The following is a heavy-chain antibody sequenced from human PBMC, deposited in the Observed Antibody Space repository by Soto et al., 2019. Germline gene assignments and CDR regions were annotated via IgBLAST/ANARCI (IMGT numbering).Heavy chain of an antibody. J-gene: IGHJ3*02. CDR2: IIPIFGTA. V-gene: IGHV1-69*13. D-gene: IGHD6-13*01. CDR3: ARDXLSYSSSWYPAGRPFDI. CDR1: GGTFSSYA. Sequence: GASVKVSCKVSGGTFSSYAISWVRQAPGQGLEWMGGIIPIFGTANYAQKFQGRVTITADESTSTAYMELSSLRSEDTAVYYCARDXLSYSSSWYPAGRPFDIWGQGTMVTVSS.